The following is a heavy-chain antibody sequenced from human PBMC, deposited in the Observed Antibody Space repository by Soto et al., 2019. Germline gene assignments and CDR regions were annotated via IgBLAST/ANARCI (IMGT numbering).Heavy chain of an antibody. CDR1: GGSISSGGYS. CDR2: IYFTGTT. CDR3: ARFDYGDFRNWFDP. V-gene: IGHV4-31*03. Sequence: SETLSLTCTFSGGSISSGGYSWIWIRQYPGKGLEWIGYIYFTGTTYYSPSLKSRVTISVDTSKNQFSLKLSSVTAADTAVYYCARFDYGDFRNWFDPWCQGTLVT. D-gene: IGHD4-17*01. J-gene: IGHJ5*02.